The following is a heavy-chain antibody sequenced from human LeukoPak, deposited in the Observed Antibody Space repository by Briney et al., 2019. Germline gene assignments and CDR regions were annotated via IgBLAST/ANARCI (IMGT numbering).Heavy chain of an antibody. D-gene: IGHD1/OR15-1a*01. J-gene: IGHJ6*03. CDR2: IRTDGTIT. CDR3: AREGTGSYMDV. V-gene: IGHV3-74*01. Sequence: AGGSLRLSCADSGFTFSSYWMHWVRQAPGKGLVWVSRIRTDGTITTYADSVKGRFSISRDNAKNTLYLQVNSLRVEDTAVYYCAREGTGSYMDVWGKGTTVTVSS. CDR1: GFTFSSYW.